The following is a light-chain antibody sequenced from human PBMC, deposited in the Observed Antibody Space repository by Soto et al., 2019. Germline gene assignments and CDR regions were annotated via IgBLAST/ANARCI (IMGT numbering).Light chain of an antibody. V-gene: IGKV3-15*01. Sequence: EIVMTQSPATLSVSPGERATLSCRASQSVGINLAWYQQKPGQPPRLLIYGASTRATGVPDRFSGSGSGTEFTLIISSLQSEDVALYYCQQYSNWPPAITFGQGTRLEIK. J-gene: IGKJ5*01. CDR2: GAS. CDR1: QSVGIN. CDR3: QQYSNWPPAIT.